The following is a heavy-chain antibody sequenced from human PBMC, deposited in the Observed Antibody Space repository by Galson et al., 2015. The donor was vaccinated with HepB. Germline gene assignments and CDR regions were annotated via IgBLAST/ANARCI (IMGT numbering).Heavy chain of an antibody. CDR3: ARPALSVVVAATPYYGMDV. CDR1: GGSISSSSYY. J-gene: IGHJ6*02. D-gene: IGHD2-15*01. Sequence: LSLTCTVSGGSISSSSYYWGWIRQPPGKGLEWIGSIYYSGSTYYNPSLKSRVTISVDTSKNQFSLKLSSVTAADTAVYYCARPALSVVVAATPYYGMDVWGQGTTVTVSS. V-gene: IGHV4-39*01. CDR2: IYYSGST.